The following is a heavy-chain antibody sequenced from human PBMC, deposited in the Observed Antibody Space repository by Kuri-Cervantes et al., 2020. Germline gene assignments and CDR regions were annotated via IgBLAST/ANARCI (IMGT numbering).Heavy chain of an antibody. CDR1: GFTFSAYW. CDR2: IKPDGSEK. J-gene: IGHJ6*02. D-gene: IGHD2-21*01. V-gene: IGHV3-7*03. Sequence: GASPKIACAASGFTFSAYWMSLVRQGPGKGLEWVANIKPDGSEKYYVDSVKGRFTITRDNDKNSVYLQMNSLRAEDTAVYYCARYSYYYGMDVWGQGTTVTVSS. CDR3: ARYSYYYGMDV.